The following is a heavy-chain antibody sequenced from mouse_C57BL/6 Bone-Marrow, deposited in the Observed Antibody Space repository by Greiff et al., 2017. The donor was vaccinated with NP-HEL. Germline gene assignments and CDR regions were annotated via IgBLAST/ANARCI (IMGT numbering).Heavy chain of an antibody. D-gene: IGHD5-5*01. CDR1: GYTFTSYG. V-gene: IGHV1-81*01. J-gene: IGHJ4*01. CDR2: IYPRSGNT. Sequence: VKLMESGAELARPGASVKLSCKASGYTFTSYGISWVKQRTGQGLEWIGEIYPRSGNTYYNEKFKGKATLTADKSSSTAYMELRSLTSEDSAVYFCARDYHYYYAMDYWGQGTSVTVSS. CDR3: ARDYHYYYAMDY.